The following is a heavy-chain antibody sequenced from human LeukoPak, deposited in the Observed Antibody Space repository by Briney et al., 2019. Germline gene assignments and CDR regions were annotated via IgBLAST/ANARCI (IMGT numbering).Heavy chain of an antibody. V-gene: IGHV1-2*04. CDR2: INPNSGGT. D-gene: IGHD6-19*01. Sequence: ASVKVSCKASGYTFTGYYMHWVRQAPGQGLEWMGWINPNSGGTNYAQKFQGWVTMTRDTSISTAYMELSRLRSDDTAVYYCASYSSGWSYSRDAFDIWGQGTMVTVSS. CDR3: ASYSSGWSYSRDAFDI. J-gene: IGHJ3*02. CDR1: GYTFTGYY.